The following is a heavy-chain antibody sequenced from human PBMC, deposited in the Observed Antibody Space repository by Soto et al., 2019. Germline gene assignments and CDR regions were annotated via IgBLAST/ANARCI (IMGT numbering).Heavy chain of an antibody. CDR2: ISSSSSYI. CDR1: GFTFSSYS. J-gene: IGHJ5*02. V-gene: IGHV3-21*01. CDR3: ARDYSGSFNWFDP. D-gene: IGHD1-26*01. Sequence: PGGSLRLSCAASGFTFSSYSMNWVRQAPGKGLEWVSSISSSSSYIYYADSVKGRFTISRDNAKNSLYLQMNSLRVDDTAVYYCARDYSGSFNWFDPWGQATLVTVSS.